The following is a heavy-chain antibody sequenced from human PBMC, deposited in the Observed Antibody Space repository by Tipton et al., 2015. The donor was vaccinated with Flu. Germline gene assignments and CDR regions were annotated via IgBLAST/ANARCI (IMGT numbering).Heavy chain of an antibody. CDR2: IHSSGRT. CDR3: ARDNHFSMDV. V-gene: IGHV4-59*01. D-gene: IGHD1-14*01. CDR1: YGSITIFY. Sequence: TLSLTCSVSYGSITIFYWSWIRQSPDKGLEWIGQIHSSGRTYDNPAFRSRIAMSLDTSKNQFSLKLSSVTAADTAVYYCARDNHFSMDVWGQGTTVTVSS. J-gene: IGHJ6*02.